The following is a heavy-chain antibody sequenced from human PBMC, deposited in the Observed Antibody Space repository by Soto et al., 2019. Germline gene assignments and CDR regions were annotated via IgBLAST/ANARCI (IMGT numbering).Heavy chain of an antibody. CDR1: GDSIRGSKW. D-gene: IGHD6-25*01. CDR3: ARVPGSGIDY. J-gene: IGHJ4*02. V-gene: IGHV4-4*02. CDR2: IFHSGTT. Sequence: QVQLQESGPGLVKPSGTLSLTCAVSGDSIRGSKWWSWVRQSPGKGLEWLGEIFHSGTTTYNPSLTSRVTISVDTSKNQFSLNLRSVTAADTGVYYCARVPGSGIDYWGQGTLVTVSS.